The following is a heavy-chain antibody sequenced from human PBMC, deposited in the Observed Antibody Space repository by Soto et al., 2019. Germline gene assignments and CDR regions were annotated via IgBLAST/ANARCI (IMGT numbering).Heavy chain of an antibody. V-gene: IGHV1-69*13. Sequence: GASVKVSCKASGGTFSSYAISWVRQAPGQGLEWMGGIIPIFGTANYAQKFQGRVTITADESTSTAYMELSSLRSEDTAVYYCAREVSGNSGPWGQGTLVTVSS. CDR1: GGTFSSYA. D-gene: IGHD2-21*02. J-gene: IGHJ5*02. CDR2: IIPIFGTA. CDR3: AREVSGNSGP.